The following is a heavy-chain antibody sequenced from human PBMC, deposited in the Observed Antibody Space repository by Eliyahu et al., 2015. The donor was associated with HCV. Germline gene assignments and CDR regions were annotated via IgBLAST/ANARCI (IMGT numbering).Heavy chain of an antibody. D-gene: IGHD3-10*01. V-gene: IGHV3-13*01. CDR2: IGKGGDT. CDR3: VRGGDLGFDY. CDR1: GFTFSTSD. J-gene: IGHJ4*01. Sequence: EVQLVESGGGLVQPGGSLRLSCAASGFTFSTSDMHWVRQPSGEGLQWVSGIGKGGDTYYAVSVKGRFSISRENAKNSLYLQMNRLRAGDTAVYYCVRGGDLGFDYWGHGVLVTVSS.